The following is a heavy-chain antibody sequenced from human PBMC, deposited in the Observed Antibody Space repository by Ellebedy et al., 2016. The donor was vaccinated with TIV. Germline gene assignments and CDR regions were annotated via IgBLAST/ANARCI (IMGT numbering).Heavy chain of an antibody. CDR3: ARDLSVNWFDP. CDR1: GYTFTASY. D-gene: IGHD5/OR15-5a*01. CDR2: INPNSGGT. V-gene: IGHV1-2*02. Sequence: AASVKVSCKASGYTFTASYLHWVRQAPGQGLEWMGWINPNSGGTTYAQSFQGRLTMTRDTSISTAYMELRRLRSDDTAVYYCARDLSVNWFDPWGQGTLVTVSS. J-gene: IGHJ5*02.